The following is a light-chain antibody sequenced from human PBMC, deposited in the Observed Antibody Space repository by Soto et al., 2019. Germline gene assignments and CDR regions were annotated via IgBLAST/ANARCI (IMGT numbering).Light chain of an antibody. CDR2: GVS. Sequence: LTQPASVSGSPGQSIAISYTGSGSDVGGYNYVSWYQQHPGKAPKLIIYGVSHRPSGVSPRFSASRSAYTASLIISGLQHEDEADYYCSSFTSSYFYVFGPGTKVTVL. CDR3: SSFTSSYFYV. J-gene: IGLJ1*01. V-gene: IGLV2-14*01. CDR1: GSDVGGYNY.